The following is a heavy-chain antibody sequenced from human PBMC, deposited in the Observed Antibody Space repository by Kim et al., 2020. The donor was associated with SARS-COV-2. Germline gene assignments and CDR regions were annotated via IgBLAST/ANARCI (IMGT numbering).Heavy chain of an antibody. Sequence: ITYDADSVKGRFTISRDNSKDILYLQMNSLRAADTALYFCTRGTVSAWYDFWGQGTLVTISS. V-gene: IGHV3-23*05. CDR2: IT. J-gene: IGHJ5*01. D-gene: IGHD2-2*01. CDR3: TRGTVSAWYDF.